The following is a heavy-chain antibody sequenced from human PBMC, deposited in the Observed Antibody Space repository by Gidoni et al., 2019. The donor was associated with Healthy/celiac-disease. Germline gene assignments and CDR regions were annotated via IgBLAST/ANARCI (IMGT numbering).Heavy chain of an antibody. V-gene: IGHV4-59*01. CDR2: T. D-gene: IGHD4-17*01. J-gene: IGHJ6*02. Sequence: TNYNPSLKSRVTISVDTSKNQFSLKLSSVTAADTAVYYCARNRGGSTVVTPPDYYYYGMDVWGQGTTVTVSS. CDR3: ARNRGGSTVVTPPDYYYYGMDV.